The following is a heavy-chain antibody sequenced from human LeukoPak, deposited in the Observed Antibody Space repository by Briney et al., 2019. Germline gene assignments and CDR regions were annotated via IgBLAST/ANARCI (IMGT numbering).Heavy chain of an antibody. J-gene: IGHJ5*02. CDR3: ARDRIVGAPMHRYNWFDP. CDR2: ITPSGGST. Sequence: ASVKVSCKASGYTFTSYYMHWVRQAPGQGLEWMGIITPSGGSTSYAQKFQGRVTMTRDTSTSTVYMELSSLRSEDTAVYYCARDRIVGAPMHRYNWFDPWGQGTLVTVSS. V-gene: IGHV1-46*01. CDR1: GYTFTSYY. D-gene: IGHD1-26*01.